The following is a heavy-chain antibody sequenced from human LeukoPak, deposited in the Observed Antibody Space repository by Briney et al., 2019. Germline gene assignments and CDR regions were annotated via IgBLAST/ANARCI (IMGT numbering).Heavy chain of an antibody. V-gene: IGHV4-34*10. Sequence: SETLFLTCAIYGGSSTGYYWTWIRQPPGKGLEWIGEIDDSGNTNYSPSLELESRITISVDTSKNQFSLQVNSVTAADTAVYYCAREGRLGIAAADSPDYWGQGTLVTVSS. CDR2: IDDSGNT. J-gene: IGHJ4*02. CDR1: GGSSTGYY. D-gene: IGHD6-13*01. CDR3: AREGRLGIAAADSPDY.